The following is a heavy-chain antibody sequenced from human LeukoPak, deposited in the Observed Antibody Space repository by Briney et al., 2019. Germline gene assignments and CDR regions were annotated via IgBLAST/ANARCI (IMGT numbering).Heavy chain of an antibody. CDR2: IIPIFGTA. J-gene: IGHJ5*02. Sequence: ASVKVSCKASGGTFSSYAISWVRQAPGQGLEWMGRIIPIFGTANYAQKFQGRVTITTDESTSTAYMELSRLRSDDTAVYYCARGIRTLPLGTFDPWGQGTLVTVSS. V-gene: IGHV1-69*05. D-gene: IGHD1-14*01. CDR1: GGTFSSYA. CDR3: ARGIRTLPLGTFDP.